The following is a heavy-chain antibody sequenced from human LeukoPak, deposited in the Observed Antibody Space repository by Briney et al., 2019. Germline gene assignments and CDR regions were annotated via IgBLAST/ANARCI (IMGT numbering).Heavy chain of an antibody. D-gene: IGHD5-24*01. CDR3: AREVGPVKMANFDY. Sequence: GGSLRLSCAASGFTFSSYAMHWVRQAPGKGLEWVAVISYDGSNKYYADSVKGRFTISRDNSKNTLYLQMNSLRAEDTAVYYCAREVGPVKMANFDYWGQGTLVTVSS. J-gene: IGHJ4*02. CDR2: ISYDGSNK. V-gene: IGHV3-30-3*01. CDR1: GFTFSSYA.